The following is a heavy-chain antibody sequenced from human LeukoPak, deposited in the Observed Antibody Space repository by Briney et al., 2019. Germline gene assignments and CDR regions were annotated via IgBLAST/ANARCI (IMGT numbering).Heavy chain of an antibody. Sequence: PSETLSLTCAVYGESFSGYYWSWIRQPPGKGLEWIGEINHSGSTNYNPSLKSRVTISVDTSKNQFSLKLSSVTAADTAVYYCARGMPPFGVVITYFDYWGQGTLVTVSS. V-gene: IGHV4-34*01. CDR2: INHSGST. D-gene: IGHD3-3*01. J-gene: IGHJ4*02. CDR1: GESFSGYY. CDR3: ARGMPPFGVVITYFDY.